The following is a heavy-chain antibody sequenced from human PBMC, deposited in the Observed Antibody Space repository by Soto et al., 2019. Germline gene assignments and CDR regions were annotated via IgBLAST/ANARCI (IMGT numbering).Heavy chain of an antibody. CDR1: GDTFSIYA. CDR3: ASGPSGGAANDDLDH. CDR2: IIPMIGTP. Sequence: QVQLVQSGAEVKKPGSSVKVSCKGSGDTFSIYAINWVRQAPGRGLEWMGGIIPMIGTPEYPQKFQGRVTITADESTSTAYMDLRSLRSEDTAIYYCASGPSGGAANDDLDHWGQGTLVTVSS. V-gene: IGHV1-69*12. D-gene: IGHD2-15*01. J-gene: IGHJ4*02.